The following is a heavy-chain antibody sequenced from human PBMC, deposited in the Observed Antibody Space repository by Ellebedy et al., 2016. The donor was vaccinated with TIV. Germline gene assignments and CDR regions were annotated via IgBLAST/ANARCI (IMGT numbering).Heavy chain of an antibody. V-gene: IGHV4-59*01. D-gene: IGHD2-21*02. CDR3: ARVDDYYFDY. Sequence: MPGGSLRLSCTVSGGSISSYYWSWIRQPPGKGLEWIGYIYYSGSTNYNPSLKSRVTISVDTSKNQFSLKLSSVTAADTAVYYCARVDDYYFDYWGQGTLVTVSS. J-gene: IGHJ4*02. CDR2: IYYSGST. CDR1: GGSISSYY.